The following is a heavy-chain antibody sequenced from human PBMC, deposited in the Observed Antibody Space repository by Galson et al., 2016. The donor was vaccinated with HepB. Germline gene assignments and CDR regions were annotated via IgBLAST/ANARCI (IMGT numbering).Heavy chain of an antibody. Sequence: QSGAEVKKPGESLRISCKASGYTFTGYYMHWVRQAPGQGLEWMGWINPNRGDTNYAQKFQGRVTLTRDTSISTAYMELSRLRSDDTAVYYWGSLLYAITVTKTFNIWGPGTMVTVSS. CDR1: GYTFTGYY. D-gene: IGHD2-8*01. CDR3: GSLLYAITVTKTFNI. V-gene: IGHV1-2*02. J-gene: IGHJ3*02. CDR2: INPNRGDT.